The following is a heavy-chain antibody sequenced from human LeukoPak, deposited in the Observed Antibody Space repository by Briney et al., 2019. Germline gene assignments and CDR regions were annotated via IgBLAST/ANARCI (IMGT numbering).Heavy chain of an antibody. CDR3: ARCEDYYDSSGYYPLDY. CDR2: ISSSSSYI. Sequence: PGGSLRLSCAASGFTFSSYSMNWVRQAPGKGLEWVSFISSSSSYIYYADSVKGRFTISRDNAKNSLYLQMNSLRAEDTAVYYCARCEDYYDSSGYYPLDYWGQGTLVTVSS. D-gene: IGHD3-22*01. CDR1: GFTFSSYS. J-gene: IGHJ4*02. V-gene: IGHV3-21*01.